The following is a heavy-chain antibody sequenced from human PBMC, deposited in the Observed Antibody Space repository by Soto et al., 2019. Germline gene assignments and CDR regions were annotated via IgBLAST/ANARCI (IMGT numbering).Heavy chain of an antibody. V-gene: IGHV1-69*13. J-gene: IGHJ6*02. CDR3: ARDRNPGSLYYDFGMDV. D-gene: IGHD1-1*01. Sequence: SVKVSCKASGGPFSGYVINWVRQAPGHGLEWMGGIIPMFAAPSYAQKFQGRVTIAADESTSIAYMELTSLTSEDTAVYYCARDRNPGSLYYDFGMDVWGQGTTVAVSS. CDR1: GGPFSGYV. CDR2: IIPMFAAP.